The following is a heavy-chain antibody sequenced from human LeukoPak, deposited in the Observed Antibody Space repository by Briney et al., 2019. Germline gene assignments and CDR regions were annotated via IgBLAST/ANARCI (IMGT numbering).Heavy chain of an antibody. D-gene: IGHD3-22*01. CDR2: ISYDGSNK. J-gene: IGHJ4*02. CDR3: AKDQFDTTMIVVANDY. V-gene: IGHV3-30*18. CDR1: GFTFSSYG. Sequence: GGSLRLSCAASGFTFSSYGMHWVRQAPGKGLEWVAVISYDGSNKYYADSVKGRFTISRDNSKNTLYLQMNSLRAEDTAVYYCAKDQFDTTMIVVANDYWGQGTLVTVSS.